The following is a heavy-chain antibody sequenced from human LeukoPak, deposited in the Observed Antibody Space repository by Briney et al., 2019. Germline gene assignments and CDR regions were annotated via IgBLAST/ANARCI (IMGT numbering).Heavy chain of an antibody. CDR1: GGSISSSSYY. Sequence: SETLSLTCTVSGGSISSSSYYWGWIRQPPGKGLEWIGTIYYSGSTYYNPSLKSRVTISVDTSKNQFSLKLSSVTAADTAVYYCARTIRSSWYIPYYMDVWGKGTTVTVSS. D-gene: IGHD6-13*01. V-gene: IGHV4-39*01. CDR2: IYYSGST. J-gene: IGHJ6*03. CDR3: ARTIRSSWYIPYYMDV.